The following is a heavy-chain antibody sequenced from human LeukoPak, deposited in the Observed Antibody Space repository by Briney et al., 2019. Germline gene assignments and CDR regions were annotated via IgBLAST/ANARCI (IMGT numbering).Heavy chain of an antibody. CDR2: MNPNSDNT. J-gene: IGHJ4*02. CDR1: GYTSTSYD. CDR3: ARCVKDSSTSCSFDY. V-gene: IGHV1-8*01. D-gene: IGHD2-2*01. Sequence: ASVKVSCKASGYTSTSYDINWVRQATGQGLEWMGWMNPNSDNTGYAQKFQGRVTMTRNTSISTAYMELSSLRSEDTAVYYCARCVKDSSTSCSFDYWGQGTLVTVSS.